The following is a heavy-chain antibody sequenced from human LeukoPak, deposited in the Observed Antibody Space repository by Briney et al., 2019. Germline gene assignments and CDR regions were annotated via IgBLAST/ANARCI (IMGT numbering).Heavy chain of an antibody. J-gene: IGHJ6*02. CDR3: ARAEEGSYGRYYYYYYGMDV. CDR1: GGSFSGYY. Sequence: SETLSLTCAVYGGSFSGYYRSWIRQPPGKGREWIGEINHSGSTNYNPSLKSRVTISVDTSKNQFSLKLSSVTAADTAVYYCARAEEGSYGRYYYYYYGMDVWGQGTTVTVSS. CDR2: INHSGST. D-gene: IGHD5-18*01. V-gene: IGHV4-34*01.